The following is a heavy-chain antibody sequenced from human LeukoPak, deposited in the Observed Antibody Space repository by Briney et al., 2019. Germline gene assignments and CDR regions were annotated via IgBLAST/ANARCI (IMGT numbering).Heavy chain of an antibody. Sequence: GASAKVSCKASGYTFTSYAMNWVRQAPGQGLEWMGWINPNSGGTNYAQKFQGRVTMTRDTSISTAYMELSRLRSDDTAVYYYAREGRFLEWLTTPYATDVWGKGTTVTVSS. V-gene: IGHV1-2*02. CDR2: INPNSGGT. D-gene: IGHD3-3*01. CDR1: GYTFTSYA. J-gene: IGHJ6*04. CDR3: AREGRFLEWLTTPYATDV.